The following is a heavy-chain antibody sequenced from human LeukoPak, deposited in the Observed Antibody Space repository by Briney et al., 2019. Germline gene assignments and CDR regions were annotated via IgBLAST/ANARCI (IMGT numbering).Heavy chain of an antibody. CDR1: GYSFTSYW. J-gene: IGHJ4*02. CDR2: IYPGDSDT. CDR3: ARLGCSGGNCYISLKFYYFDY. D-gene: IGHD2-15*01. V-gene: IGHV5-51*01. Sequence: GESLKISCKGSGYSFTSYWIGWVRQMPGKGLEWMGIIYPGDSDTRYSPSFQGQVTISADKSTSTAYLQWSSLKASDTAMYYCARLGCSGGNCYISLKFYYFDYWGQGTLVTVSS.